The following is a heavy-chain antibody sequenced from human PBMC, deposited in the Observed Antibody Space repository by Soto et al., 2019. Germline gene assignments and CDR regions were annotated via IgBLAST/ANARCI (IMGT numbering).Heavy chain of an antibody. CDR1: GYTFTSYG. CDR3: ARETGQQLVHGDYYYYGMDV. Sequence: QVQLVQSGAEVKKPGASVKVSCKASGYTFTSYGISWVRQAPGQGLEWMGWISAYNGNTNYAQKLQGRVTMTTDTSTSTAYMELGSLRSDDQAVYYCARETGQQLVHGDYYYYGMDVWGQGTTVTVSS. CDR2: ISAYNGNT. V-gene: IGHV1-18*04. J-gene: IGHJ6*02. D-gene: IGHD6-13*01.